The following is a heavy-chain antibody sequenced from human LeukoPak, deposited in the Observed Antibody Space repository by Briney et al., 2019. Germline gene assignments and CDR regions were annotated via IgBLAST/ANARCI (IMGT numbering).Heavy chain of an antibody. CDR2: IYHSGST. V-gene: IGHV4-38-2*01. D-gene: IGHD3-22*01. CDR3: ARLREGDYYDSSGYYQNDY. J-gene: IGHJ4*02. Sequence: PSETLSLTYAVSGYSISSGYYWGWIRQPPGKGLEWIGSIYHSGSTYYNPSLKSRVTISVDTSKNQFSLKLSSVTAADTAVYYCARLREGDYYDSSGYYQNDYWGQGTLVTVSS. CDR1: GYSISSGYY.